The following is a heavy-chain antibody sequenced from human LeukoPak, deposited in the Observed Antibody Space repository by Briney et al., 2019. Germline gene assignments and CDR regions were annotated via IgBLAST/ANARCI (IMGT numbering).Heavy chain of an antibody. CDR3: GRDPNGDYVGAFEF. D-gene: IGHD4-17*01. CDR2: SSSGGSNT. Sequence: GGSLRLSCAASGFTFSEYALVWVRQAPGEGLEWVSASSSGGSNTLYADAVKGRFTISRDNSKNTLYLQMDSLRAEDTAVYFCGRDPNGDYVGAFEFWGHGTIVTVSS. V-gene: IGHV3-23*05. J-gene: IGHJ3*01. CDR1: GFTFSEYA.